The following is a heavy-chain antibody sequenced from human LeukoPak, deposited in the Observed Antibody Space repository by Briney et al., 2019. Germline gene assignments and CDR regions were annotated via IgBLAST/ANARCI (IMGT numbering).Heavy chain of an antibody. Sequence: ASVNVSCKASGYTFTGYYMHWVRQAPGQGLEWMGWINPNSGGTNYAQKFQGRVTMTRDTSISTAYMELSRLRSDDTAVYYCVVVATNRSPHDCWGQGTLVTVSS. CDR1: GYTFTGYY. J-gene: IGHJ4*02. D-gene: IGHD5-24*01. CDR3: VVVATNRSPHDC. CDR2: INPNSGGT. V-gene: IGHV1-2*02.